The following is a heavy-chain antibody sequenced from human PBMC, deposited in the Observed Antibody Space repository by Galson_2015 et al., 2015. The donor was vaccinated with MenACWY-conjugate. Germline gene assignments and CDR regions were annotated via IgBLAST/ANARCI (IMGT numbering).Heavy chain of an antibody. CDR3: ARLPRGINLILEGS. CDR1: GGSIYSSDHW. V-gene: IGHV4-39*01. CDR2: IHHSETT. D-gene: IGHD3-22*01. Sequence: LSLTCSVSGGSIYSSDHWWGWIRQPPGKGLEWIASIHHSETTHYNPSLRSRVSISVDTSKNQFSLKLSSVSAADTAVYYCARLPRGINLILEGSWGQGILVTVSS. J-gene: IGHJ5*02.